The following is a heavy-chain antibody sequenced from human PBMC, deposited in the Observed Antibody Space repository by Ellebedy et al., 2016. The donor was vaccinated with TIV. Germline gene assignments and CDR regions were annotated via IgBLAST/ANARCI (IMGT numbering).Heavy chain of an antibody. Sequence: ASVKVSCXASGYTFTSNYMHWVRQAPGQGLEWMGIITPNTGSTRYAQKFQGRVTMTRDTSTSTVYMELSSLRSEDTAVYYCARESLDGMVPRGDFDYWGQGTLVTVSS. CDR3: ARESLDGMVPRGDFDY. CDR1: GYTFTSNY. CDR2: ITPNTGST. D-gene: IGHD3-10*01. V-gene: IGHV1-46*01. J-gene: IGHJ4*02.